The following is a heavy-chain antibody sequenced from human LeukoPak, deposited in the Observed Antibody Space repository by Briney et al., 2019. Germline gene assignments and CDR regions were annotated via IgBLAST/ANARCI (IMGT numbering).Heavy chain of an antibody. J-gene: IGHJ4*02. CDR1: GYTFTSYD. CDR3: ARSYGSGSPPDY. Sequence: ASVKVSCTASGYTFTSYDINWVRQATGQGLEWMGWMNPNSGNTGYAQKFQGRVTMTRNTSISTAYMELSSLRSEDTAVYYCARSYGSGSPPDYWGQGTLVTVSS. V-gene: IGHV1-8*01. D-gene: IGHD3-10*01. CDR2: MNPNSGNT.